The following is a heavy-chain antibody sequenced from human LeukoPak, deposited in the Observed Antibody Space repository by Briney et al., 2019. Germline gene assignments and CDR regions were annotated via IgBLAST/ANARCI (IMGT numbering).Heavy chain of an antibody. CDR1: GFIFDDYT. V-gene: IGHV3-43*01. Sequence: PGGSLRLSCAASGFIFDDYTMHWVRQAPGKGLEWVSLISWDAGTIYYADSVKGRFTISRDNSKNYLYLQMNSLRTEDTALYYCAILAFGELWQGGYYHMDVWGKGTTVTISS. J-gene: IGHJ6*03. CDR2: ISWDAGTI. CDR3: AILAFGELWQGGYYHMDV. D-gene: IGHD3-10*01.